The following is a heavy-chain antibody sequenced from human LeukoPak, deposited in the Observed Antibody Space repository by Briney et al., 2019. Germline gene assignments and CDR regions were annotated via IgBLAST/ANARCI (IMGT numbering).Heavy chain of an antibody. V-gene: IGHV3-33*05. Sequence: GGSLRLSCAASGFTFSNYDMYWVRQAPGRGLDWVAVVSYDGSDKYYADSVKGRFTISRDNSKNTLYLQMTGLRVEDTAVYYCARDPIAAVRFDYWGQGTLVTVSS. J-gene: IGHJ4*02. CDR2: VSYDGSDK. CDR1: GFTFSNYD. D-gene: IGHD6-13*01. CDR3: ARDPIAAVRFDY.